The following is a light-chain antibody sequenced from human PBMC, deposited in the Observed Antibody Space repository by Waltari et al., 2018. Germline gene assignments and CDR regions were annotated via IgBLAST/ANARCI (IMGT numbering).Light chain of an antibody. Sequence: QSALTQPPSVSGAPGQWVSISCTGSSSNIGAGYDVHWYQQLPGAAPKLLIQGNSNRPSGVPVRFSGSKSGTSASLAIAGLQAEDEADYYCQSYDSTLRVSVFGGGSRLTVL. CDR1: SSNIGAGYD. V-gene: IGLV1-40*01. J-gene: IGLJ2*01. CDR2: GNS. CDR3: QSYDSTLRVSV.